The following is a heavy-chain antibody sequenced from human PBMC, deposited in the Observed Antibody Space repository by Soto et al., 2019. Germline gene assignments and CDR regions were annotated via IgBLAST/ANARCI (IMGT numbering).Heavy chain of an antibody. Sequence: SETLSLTCAVSGGSISSGGYSWNWIRQPPGKGLEWIGYIYDSGNTNFNPSLRSRVSISADRSKNHFSMNLTSVTAADTAVYYCARGYASSLPGYWGQGILVTVS. J-gene: IGHJ4*02. D-gene: IGHD2-2*01. V-gene: IGHV4-30-2*01. CDR3: ARGYASSLPGY. CDR2: IYDSGNT. CDR1: GGSISSGGYS.